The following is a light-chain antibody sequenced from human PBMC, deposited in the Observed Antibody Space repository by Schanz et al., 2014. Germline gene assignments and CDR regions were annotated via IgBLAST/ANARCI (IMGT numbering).Light chain of an antibody. CDR1: SSDVGAYDY. V-gene: IGLV2-11*01. CDR3: SSYTTTTWRV. J-gene: IGLJ3*02. Sequence: QSVLTQPRSVSGSPGQSVTISCTGTSSDVGAYDYVSWYQQHPGKAPKFIIYDVRKRPSGVPDRFSGSKSGNTASLTISGLQAEDEADYYCSSYTTTTWRVFGGGTKLTVL. CDR2: DVR.